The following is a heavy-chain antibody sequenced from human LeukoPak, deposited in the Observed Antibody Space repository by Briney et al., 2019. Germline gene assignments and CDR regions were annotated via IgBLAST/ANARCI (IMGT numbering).Heavy chain of an antibody. CDR1: GGSISSSSYY. CDR2: IHRSGNT. V-gene: IGHV4-39*01. D-gene: IGHD6-13*01. CDR3: ARHSSSWDTTNWFDP. Sequence: PSETLSLTCTVSGGSISSSSYYWGWIRQPPGKGLEWIGSIHRSGNTYYNPALKSRVTISVDTSKNQFSLKVNSESAADTAVYYCARHSSSWDTTNWFDPWGQGTLVTVSS. J-gene: IGHJ5*02.